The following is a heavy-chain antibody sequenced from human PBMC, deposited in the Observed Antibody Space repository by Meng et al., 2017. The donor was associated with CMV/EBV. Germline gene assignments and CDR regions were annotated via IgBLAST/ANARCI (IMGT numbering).Heavy chain of an antibody. J-gene: IGHJ4*02. Sequence: SVKVSCKASGGTFSSYAISWVRQAPGQGLDWMGGIIPIFGTANYAQKFQGRVTITTDESTSTAYMELSSLRSEDTAVYYCAVEGDRYFDYWGQGTLVTVSS. CDR1: GGTFSSYA. V-gene: IGHV1-69*05. D-gene: IGHD5-24*01. CDR2: IIPIFGTA. CDR3: AVEGDRYFDY.